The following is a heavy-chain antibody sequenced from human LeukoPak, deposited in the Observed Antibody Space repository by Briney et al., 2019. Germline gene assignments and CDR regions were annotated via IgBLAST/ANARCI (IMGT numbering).Heavy chain of an antibody. CDR2: ISSSSSYI. Sequence: PGGSLRLSCAASGFTFSSYSMNWVRQAPGKGLEWVSSISSSSSYIYYADSVKGRFTISRDNTKNTLYLQMNSLRAEDTAVYYCVRDGDNLGRDFDYWGQGTLVTVSS. CDR1: GFTFSSYS. V-gene: IGHV3-21*01. J-gene: IGHJ4*02. CDR3: VRDGDNLGRDFDY. D-gene: IGHD4-17*01.